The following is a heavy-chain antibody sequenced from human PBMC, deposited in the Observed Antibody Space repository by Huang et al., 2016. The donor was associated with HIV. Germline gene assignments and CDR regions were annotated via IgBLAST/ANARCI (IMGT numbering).Heavy chain of an antibody. J-gene: IGHJ2*01. CDR3: ARPFYFDTSGPQTGGYFDL. Sequence: EVHLVQSGAEVRKPGESLKISCEVSGYNFVKYWIGWVRQVPGKGLEWVGIIDPGDSKTRYSPSFEGQVTIAVDKSINTTYLQWRSLEASDTAIYYCARPFYFDTSGPQTGGYFDLWGRGALVTVSS. CDR1: GYNFVKYW. CDR2: IDPGDSKT. D-gene: IGHD3-9*01. V-gene: IGHV5-51*01.